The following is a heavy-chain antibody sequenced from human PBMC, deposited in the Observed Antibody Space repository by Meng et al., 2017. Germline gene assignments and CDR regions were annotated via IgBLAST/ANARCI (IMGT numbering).Heavy chain of an antibody. CDR1: GFSLSTSGVG. CDR2: IYWDDDK. J-gene: IGHJ5*02. D-gene: IGHD2-21*02. V-gene: IGHV2-5*02. CDR3: AHRRGDSREGWFDP. Sequence: QTTLKGSGPTVVKPTQTLTLACTFSGFSLSTSGVGVGWIRQPPGKALEWLALIYWDDDKRYSPSLKSRLTITKDTSKNQVVLTMTNMDPVDTATYYCAHRRGDSREGWFDPWGQGTLVTVSS.